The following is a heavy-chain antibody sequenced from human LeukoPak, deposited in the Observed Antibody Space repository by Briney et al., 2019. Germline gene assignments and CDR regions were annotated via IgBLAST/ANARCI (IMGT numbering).Heavy chain of an antibody. CDR3: ARHSSGWYLV. J-gene: IGHJ4*02. Sequence: SETLSLTCTVSGGSISSYYWSWIRQPPGKGLEWIGYIYYSGSTNYYPSLKSRVTISVDTSKNQFSQKLSSVTAADTAVYYCARHSSGWYLVWGQGTLVTVSS. CDR2: IYYSGST. CDR1: GGSISSYY. V-gene: IGHV4-59*08. D-gene: IGHD6-19*01.